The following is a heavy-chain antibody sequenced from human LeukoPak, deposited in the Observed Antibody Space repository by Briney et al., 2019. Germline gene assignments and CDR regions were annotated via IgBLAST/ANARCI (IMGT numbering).Heavy chain of an antibody. D-gene: IGHD4-17*01. CDR2: ISSSGSTI. V-gene: IGHV3-48*03. Sequence: GGSLRLSCAASGFTFSSYEMNWVRQAPGKGLEWVSYISSSGSTIYYADSVEGRFTISRDNAKNSLYLQMNSLRAEDTAVYYCARDYGDYEADFDYWGQGTLVTVSS. J-gene: IGHJ4*02. CDR1: GFTFSSYE. CDR3: ARDYGDYEADFDY.